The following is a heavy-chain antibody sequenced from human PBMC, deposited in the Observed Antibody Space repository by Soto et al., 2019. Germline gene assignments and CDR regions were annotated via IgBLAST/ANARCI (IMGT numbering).Heavy chain of an antibody. V-gene: IGHV4-61*01. CDR3: AGAYSGNSYHVFQM. J-gene: IGHJ3*01. Sequence: PSETLALTCTVSGGSVSSRFYYYNWIRQPPGKGLEWIGYIYDSVTTNYNSSLESRLTISVDTSKNLFSLRLSSVTAADTAVYYCAGAYSGNSYHVFQMWGQGKMVTVS. CDR1: GGSVSSRFYY. CDR2: IYDSVTT. D-gene: IGHD5-18*01.